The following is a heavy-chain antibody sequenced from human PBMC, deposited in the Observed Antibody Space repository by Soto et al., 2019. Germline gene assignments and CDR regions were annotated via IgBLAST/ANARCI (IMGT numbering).Heavy chain of an antibody. CDR2: INGGSGNT. V-gene: IGHV1-3*01. D-gene: IGHD3-10*01. CDR1: GFTFTSYA. CDR3: ARVPPWGNSAGDYYIQHYDS. J-gene: IGHJ4*02. Sequence: ASVKVSCKSSGFTFTSYALHWLRQAPGQRPQWMGWINGGSGNTKYSQDFQGRVTLTRDTFATTAYLELSSLRSEDTAVYYCARVPPWGNSAGDYYIQHYDSWGQGTPVTVSS.